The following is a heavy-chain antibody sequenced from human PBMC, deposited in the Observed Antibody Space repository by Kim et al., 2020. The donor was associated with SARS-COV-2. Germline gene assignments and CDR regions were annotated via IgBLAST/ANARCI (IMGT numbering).Heavy chain of an antibody. Sequence: SETLSLTCAVYGGSFSGYYWSWIRQPPGKGLEWIGEINHSGSTNYNPSLKSRVTISVDTSKNQFSLKLSSVTAADTAVYYCARGRLLWFGEADAFDIWG. CDR1: GGSFSGYY. CDR2: INHSGST. CDR3: ARGRLLWFGEADAFDI. V-gene: IGHV4-34*01. D-gene: IGHD3-10*01. J-gene: IGHJ3*02.